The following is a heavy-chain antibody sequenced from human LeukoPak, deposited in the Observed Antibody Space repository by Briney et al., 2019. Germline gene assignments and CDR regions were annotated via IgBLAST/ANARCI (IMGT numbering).Heavy chain of an antibody. CDR3: AGCPYGASGWADYYYYYMDV. J-gene: IGHJ6*03. V-gene: IGHV1-69*06. D-gene: IGHD6-19*01. Sequence: SVKVSCKASGGTFSSYAISWVRQAPGQGLEWMGGIIPIFGTANYAQKFQGRVTITADKSTSTAYMELSSLRSEDTAVYYCAGCPYGASGWADYYYYYMDVWGKGTTVTISS. CDR2: IIPIFGTA. CDR1: GGTFSSYA.